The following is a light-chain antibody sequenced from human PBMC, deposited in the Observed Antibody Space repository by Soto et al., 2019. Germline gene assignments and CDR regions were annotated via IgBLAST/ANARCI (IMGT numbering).Light chain of an antibody. CDR1: QSIFNY. J-gene: IGKJ2*01. Sequence: DIQMTQSPSSLSASVGDRLSITFRASQSIFNYLNWYRQIPGKAPQLLIFAESSLHVGVPSRFGGSGSGTHFNHTITSLQPDDFATYYCQQSYSTPHTFGQGTKLEIK. V-gene: IGKV1-39*01. CDR3: QQSYSTPHT. CDR2: AES.